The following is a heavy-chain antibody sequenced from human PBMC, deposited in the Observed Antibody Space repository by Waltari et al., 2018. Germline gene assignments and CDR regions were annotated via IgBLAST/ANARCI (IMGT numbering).Heavy chain of an antibody. J-gene: IGHJ4*02. CDR3: ARDLVPGSDGSVRDY. CDR2: INPNSGGT. V-gene: IGHV1-2*06. Sequence: QVQLVQSGAEVKKPGASVKVSCKASGYTFTGYYMHWVRQAPGQGLEWMGRINPNSGGTNYAQKFQGRVTMTRDTSISTAYMELSRLRSDDTAVYYCARDLVPGSDGSVRDYWGQGTLVTVSS. CDR1: GYTFTGYY. D-gene: IGHD3-10*01.